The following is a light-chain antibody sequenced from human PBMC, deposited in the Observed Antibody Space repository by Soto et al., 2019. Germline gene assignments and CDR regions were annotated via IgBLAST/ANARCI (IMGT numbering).Light chain of an antibody. CDR3: RQSDSAPRT. Sequence: DIQMTQSPSSLSAAVGDRVTITCRASQSIRNYLNWYQQKPGKAPKLLMCAASSLQSGVPSRFSGSGSGTDFKLPISSLQPEEFATYYCRQSDSAPRTFGQGTNVEIK. CDR2: AAS. CDR1: QSIRNY. V-gene: IGKV1-39*01. J-gene: IGKJ1*01.